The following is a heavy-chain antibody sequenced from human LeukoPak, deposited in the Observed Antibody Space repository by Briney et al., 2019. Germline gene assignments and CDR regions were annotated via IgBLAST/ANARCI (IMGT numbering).Heavy chain of an antibody. D-gene: IGHD6-19*01. CDR2: IYHSGST. CDR1: GFTFSSYW. CDR3: ARTRQYSSGWPDAFDI. J-gene: IGHJ3*02. Sequence: PGGSLRLSCAASGFTFSSYWMSWVRQAPGKGLEWIGSIYHSGSTYYNPSLKSRVTISVDTSKNQFSLKLSSVTAADTAVYYCARTRQYSSGWPDAFDIWGQGTMVTVSS. V-gene: IGHV4-38-2*01.